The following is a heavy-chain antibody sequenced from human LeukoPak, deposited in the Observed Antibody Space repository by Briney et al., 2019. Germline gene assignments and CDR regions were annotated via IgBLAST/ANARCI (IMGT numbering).Heavy chain of an antibody. Sequence: SETLSLTSAVSGGSISSNNWWSWVRQPPGKGLEWIGEINHSGSTNYNPSLKSRVTISVDRSKNQFSLKLSSVTAADTAVYYCARADGYSYGLEAFDIWGQGTMVTVSS. D-gene: IGHD5-18*01. CDR1: GGSISSNNW. CDR3: ARADGYSYGLEAFDI. J-gene: IGHJ3*02. CDR2: INHSGST. V-gene: IGHV4-4*02.